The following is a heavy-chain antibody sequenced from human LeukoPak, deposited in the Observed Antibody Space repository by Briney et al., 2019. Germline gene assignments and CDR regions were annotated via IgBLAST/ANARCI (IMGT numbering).Heavy chain of an antibody. CDR1: GGSISSYY. V-gene: IGHV4-59*12. CDR2: IYYSGST. J-gene: IGHJ6*03. D-gene: IGHD3-9*01. CDR3: ASYGGLRYFDWLSSYDYYYYMDV. Sequence: SETLSLTCTVSGGSISSYYWSWLRQPPGKGLEWIGYIYYSGSTNYNPSLKSRVTISVDTSKNQFSLKLSSVTAADTAVYYCASYGGLRYFDWLSSYDYYYYMDVWGKGTTVTVSS.